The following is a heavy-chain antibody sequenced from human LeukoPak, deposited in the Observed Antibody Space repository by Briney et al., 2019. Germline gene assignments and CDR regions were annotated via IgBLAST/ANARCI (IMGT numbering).Heavy chain of an antibody. CDR3: ARGSRYDVDY. J-gene: IGHJ4*02. D-gene: IGHD1-1*01. V-gene: IGHV3-33*08. Sequence: GGSLRLSCVASGFTFSSYWMSWVRQAPGKGLEWVAIIWFDGSDKYYADSVKGRFTISRDNSKNTLYLQMNSLRVEDTALYYCARGSRYDVDYWGQGTLVTVSS. CDR1: GFTFSSYW. CDR2: IWFDGSDK.